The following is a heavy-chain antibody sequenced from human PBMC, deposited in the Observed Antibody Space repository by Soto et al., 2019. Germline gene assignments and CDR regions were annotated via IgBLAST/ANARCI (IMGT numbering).Heavy chain of an antibody. V-gene: IGHV4-31*03. Sequence: SETLSLTCTVSGGSISSGGYYWSWIRQHPGKGLEWIGYIYYSGSTYYNPSLKSRVTISVDTSKNQFSLKLSSVTAADTAVYYCARDSTMVRGVIIPDYYYGMDVWGQGTTVTVSS. D-gene: IGHD3-10*01. CDR2: IYYSGST. CDR1: GGSISSGGYY. J-gene: IGHJ6*02. CDR3: ARDSTMVRGVIIPDYYYGMDV.